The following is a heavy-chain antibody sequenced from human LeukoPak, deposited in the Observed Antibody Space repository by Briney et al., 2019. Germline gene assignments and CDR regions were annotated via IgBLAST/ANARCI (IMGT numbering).Heavy chain of an antibody. V-gene: IGHV3-7*01. CDR2: IKKDGSER. J-gene: IGHJ4*02. CDR1: GFTLSGYC. D-gene: IGHD2-15*01. Sequence: GGSLRLSCAASGFTLSGYCMSWVRQAPGKGLEWVANIKKDGSERYYVDFVKGRFTISRDNAKNSVYLQMNSLRVEDTAMYYCATISSPLGYWGQGTLVTVSS. CDR3: ATISSPLGY.